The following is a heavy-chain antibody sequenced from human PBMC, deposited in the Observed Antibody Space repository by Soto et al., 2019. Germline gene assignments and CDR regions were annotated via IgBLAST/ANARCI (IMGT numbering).Heavy chain of an antibody. CDR1: GFTFSSYG. D-gene: IGHD3-22*01. V-gene: IGHV3-30*18. J-gene: IGHJ4*02. CDR3: AKDTYYLDSSGYYVLDS. Sequence: QVQLVESGGGVVQPGRSLRLSCAASGFTFSSYGIHWVRQAPGKGLEWVAVISYEGGNKHYADSVQGRFTISRDNSKNTLYLQMNSLRAEDTAVYYGAKDTYYLDSSGYYVLDSWGQGTLVTVSS. CDR2: ISYEGGNK.